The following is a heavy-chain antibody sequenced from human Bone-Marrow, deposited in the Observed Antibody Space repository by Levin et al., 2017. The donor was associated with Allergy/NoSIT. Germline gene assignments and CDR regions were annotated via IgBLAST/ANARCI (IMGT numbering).Heavy chain of an antibody. CDR3: ARDRVGGSLAAAVDEYWFFDL. Sequence: SVKVSCKASGGTFSDSAISWVRQAPGQGLEWMGGITPMFGTTTYAQKFQDRLTIIADDSTGTGYMELRSLTSEDTAVYYCARDRVGGSLAAAVDEYWFFDLWGRGTLVLVSS. CDR1: GGTFSDSA. V-gene: IGHV1-69*13. CDR2: ITPMFGTT. D-gene: IGHD6-13*01. J-gene: IGHJ2*01.